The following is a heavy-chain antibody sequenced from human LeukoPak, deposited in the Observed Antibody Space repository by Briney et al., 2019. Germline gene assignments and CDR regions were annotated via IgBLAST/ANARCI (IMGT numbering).Heavy chain of an antibody. J-gene: IGHJ4*02. Sequence: GGSLRLSCAASGFTFSSYGMHWVRQAPGKGLEWVAFIRYDGSNKYYADSVKGRFTISRDNSKNTLYLQMNSLRAEDTAVYYCAKNQDYYDSGGWKTSFDYWGQGTLVTVSS. CDR1: GFTFSSYG. CDR3: AKNQDYYDSGGWKTSFDY. D-gene: IGHD3-22*01. V-gene: IGHV3-30*02. CDR2: IRYDGSNK.